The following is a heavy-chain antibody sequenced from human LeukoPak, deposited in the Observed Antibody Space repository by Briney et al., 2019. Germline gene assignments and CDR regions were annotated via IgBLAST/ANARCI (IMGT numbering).Heavy chain of an antibody. Sequence: SQTLSLTCAISGDRVSSNSGVWNWIRQSPSRGLEWLGRTYYRSRWFNDSALSVKSRITIYPDTSKNLVSLQLNSVTPEDTAVYYCARGVVIAVTGTRSFYYAMDVWGPGTTVTVSS. J-gene: IGHJ6*02. D-gene: IGHD6-19*01. CDR1: GDRVSSNSGV. CDR3: ARGVVIAVTGTRSFYYAMDV. CDR2: TYYRSRWFN. V-gene: IGHV6-1*01.